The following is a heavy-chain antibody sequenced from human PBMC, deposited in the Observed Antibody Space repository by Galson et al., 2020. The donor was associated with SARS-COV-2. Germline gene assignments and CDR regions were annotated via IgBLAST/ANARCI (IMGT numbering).Heavy chain of an antibody. CDR2: FDPEDGET. J-gene: IGHJ4*02. D-gene: IGHD6-13*01. Sequence: ASVKVSCKVSGYTLTELSMHWVRQAPGKGLEWMGGFDPEDGETIYAQKFQGRVTMTEDTSTDTAYMELSSLRSEDTAVYYCATDFSYSSSWYLNYWGQGTLVTVSS. CDR3: ATDFSYSSSWYLNY. V-gene: IGHV1-24*01. CDR1: GYTLTELS.